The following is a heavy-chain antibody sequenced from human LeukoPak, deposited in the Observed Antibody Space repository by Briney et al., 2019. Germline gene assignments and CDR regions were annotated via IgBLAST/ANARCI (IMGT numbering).Heavy chain of an antibody. Sequence: GGSLRLSCAAPGFTFRGYWMSWVRQAPGKGLQWVANIKQDGSGKYYVDSVKGRFTISRDNAKNSLYLQMNSLRVEDTAVYYCARISAVASGASDIWGQGTMVTVSS. CDR1: GFTFRGYW. V-gene: IGHV3-7*01. J-gene: IGHJ3*02. CDR3: ARISAVASGASDI. CDR2: IKQDGSGK. D-gene: IGHD4-23*01.